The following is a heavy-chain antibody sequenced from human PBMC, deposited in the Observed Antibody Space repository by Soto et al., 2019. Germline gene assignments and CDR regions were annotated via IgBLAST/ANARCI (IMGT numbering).Heavy chain of an antibody. CDR3: AKDYYDRSGYPYFDL. Sequence: QVQLVESGGGVVQPGRSLRLSCAASGFTFSSYGMHWVRQAPGKGLEWVAVISYDGSNKYYADSVKGRFTISRDNSKNPLYLEKNRLGAEDTGGYYRAKDYYDRSGYPYFDLWGQGTLVTVSS. D-gene: IGHD3-22*01. V-gene: IGHV3-30*18. CDR1: GFTFSSYG. CDR2: ISYDGSNK. J-gene: IGHJ4*02.